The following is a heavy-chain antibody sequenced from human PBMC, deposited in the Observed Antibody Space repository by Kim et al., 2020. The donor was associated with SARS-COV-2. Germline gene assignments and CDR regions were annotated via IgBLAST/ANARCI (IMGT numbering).Heavy chain of an antibody. V-gene: IGHV4-4*07. CDR1: GDSISSNY. CDR3: ARGGRGGPNSFDP. CDR2: IHSTGST. Sequence: SETLSLTCTVSGDSISSNYWSWFRQPAGKGLEWIGRIHSTGSTNYNPSLKSRVTMPVDTSKNQFSLKLTSVAAADTAVYYCARGGRGGPNSFDPWGQGTLVTVSS. D-gene: IGHD2-15*01. J-gene: IGHJ5*02.